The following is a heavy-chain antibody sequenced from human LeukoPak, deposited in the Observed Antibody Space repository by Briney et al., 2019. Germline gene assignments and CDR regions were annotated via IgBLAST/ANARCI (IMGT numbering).Heavy chain of an antibody. D-gene: IGHD3-22*01. CDR3: ASGPEWLLPNNWFDP. CDR1: GYTFTSYG. J-gene: IGHJ5*02. CDR2: ISAYNGNT. V-gene: IGHV1-18*04. Sequence: ASVKVSCKASGYTFTSYGISWVRQAPGQGLEWMGWISAYNGNTNYAQKLQGRVTMTTDTSTSTAYMELRSLRSDDTAVYYCASGPEWLLPNNWFDPWGQGTLVTVSS.